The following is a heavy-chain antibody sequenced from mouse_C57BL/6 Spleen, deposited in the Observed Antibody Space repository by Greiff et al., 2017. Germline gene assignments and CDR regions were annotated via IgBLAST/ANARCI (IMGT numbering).Heavy chain of an antibody. V-gene: IGHV1-69*01. CDR2: VDPSDSYT. D-gene: IGHD2-1*01. CDR1: GYTFTSYW. CDR3: AIYGKRSYAMDD. Sequence: QVQLQQPGAELVMPGASVKLSCKASGYTFTSYWMHWVKQRPGQGLEWIGEVDPSDSYTNYNQKFKGKSTLTVDKSSSTAYMQLSSLTSEDSAVYYCAIYGKRSYAMDDWGQVISVTVSS. J-gene: IGHJ4*01.